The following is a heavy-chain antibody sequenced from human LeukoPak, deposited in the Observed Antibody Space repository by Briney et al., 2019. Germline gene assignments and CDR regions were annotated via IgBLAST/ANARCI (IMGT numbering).Heavy chain of an antibody. CDR1: GDTFSSYA. J-gene: IGHJ4*02. V-gene: IGHV1-69*06. Sequence: SVKVSCKAPGDTFSSYAISRVRQAPGQGLEWMGGIIPIFGTANYAQKFQGRVTITADKSTSTAYMELSSLRSEDTAVYYCARGFYYYGSGSYFDYWGQGTLVTVSS. CDR3: ARGFYYYGSGSYFDY. CDR2: IIPIFGTA. D-gene: IGHD3-10*01.